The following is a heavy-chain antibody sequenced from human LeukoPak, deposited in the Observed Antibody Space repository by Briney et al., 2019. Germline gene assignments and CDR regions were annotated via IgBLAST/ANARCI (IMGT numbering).Heavy chain of an antibody. Sequence: SETLSLTCTVSGDSISSGGYYWSWIRQPPGKGLEWIGYIYHSGSTYYNPSLKSRVTISVDRSKNQFSLKLTSVTAADTAVYYCAGDVHPQDEPLYGNWFDPWGQGTLVTVSS. V-gene: IGHV4-30-2*01. J-gene: IGHJ5*02. D-gene: IGHD2-2*02. CDR1: GDSISSGGYY. CDR3: AGDVHPQDEPLYGNWFDP. CDR2: IYHSGST.